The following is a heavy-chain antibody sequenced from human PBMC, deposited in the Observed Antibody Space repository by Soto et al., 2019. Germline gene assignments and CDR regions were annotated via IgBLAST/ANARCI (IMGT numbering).Heavy chain of an antibody. CDR2: INPTTGLT. Sequence: ASVKVSCKASGYAFSNNFMHWVRQAPAQGLEWMGVINPTTGLTSNAQKFQGRITMTSDTSSSTAYMELSSLRSEDTAVYYCAKGGGVIHYYYHGMDVWGQGTTVTVSS. J-gene: IGHJ6*02. CDR1: GYAFSNNF. V-gene: IGHV1-46*01. D-gene: IGHD2-8*01. CDR3: AKGGGVIHYYYHGMDV.